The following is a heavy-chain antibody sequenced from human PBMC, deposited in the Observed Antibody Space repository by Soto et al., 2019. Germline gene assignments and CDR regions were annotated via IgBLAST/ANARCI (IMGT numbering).Heavy chain of an antibody. J-gene: IGHJ5*02. CDR3: VASLAASGLNWLDP. D-gene: IGHD6-13*01. V-gene: IGHV4-4*07. CDR2: IFANGHT. Sequence: SETLSLTCIVSGGSISEKYWNWVRQPPGKGLEWIGLIFANGHTDYNPSLKSRVTMSVDASKNQFSLRLTSMTAADTAVYYCVASLAASGLNWLDPWGRGTLVTAPQ. CDR1: GGSISEKY.